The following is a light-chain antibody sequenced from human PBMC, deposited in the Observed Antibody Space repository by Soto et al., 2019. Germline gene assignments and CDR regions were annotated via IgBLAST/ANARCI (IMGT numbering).Light chain of an antibody. CDR1: SGSIASNY. CDR3: QSYDATNQV. V-gene: IGLV6-57*01. Sequence: NFMLTQPHSVSESPGKTVTISSTRSSGSIASNYVQWYQQRPGSSPTTVIYEDNQRPSGVPDRFSGSIDSSSNSASLTISGLETEDEADYSCQSYDATNQVFGGGTKLTVL. CDR2: EDN. J-gene: IGLJ3*02.